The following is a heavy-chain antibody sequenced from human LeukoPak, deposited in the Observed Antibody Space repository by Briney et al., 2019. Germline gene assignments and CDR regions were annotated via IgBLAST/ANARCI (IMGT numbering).Heavy chain of an antibody. CDR3: ARSETRFAGYYYMDV. CDR2: ISAYNGNT. J-gene: IGHJ6*03. CDR1: GYTFTSYG. Sequence: ASVKVSCKASGYTFTSYGISWVRQAPGQGLEWMGWISAYNGNTNYAQKLQGRVTMTTDTSTSTAYMGLSSLRSEDMAVYYCARSETRFAGYYYMDVWGKGTTVTVSS. D-gene: IGHD3-16*01. V-gene: IGHV1-18*03.